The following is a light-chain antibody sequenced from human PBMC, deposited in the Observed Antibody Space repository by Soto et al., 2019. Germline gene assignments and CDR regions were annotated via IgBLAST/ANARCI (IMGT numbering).Light chain of an antibody. CDR1: QDITIW. CDR3: QQYTNTNNPWM. CDR2: DAS. V-gene: IGKV1-5*01. J-gene: IGKJ1*01. Sequence: IQMTQSPSTLSASVGDRVTITCRASQDITIWLAWYQQKPGKAPKVLIYDASTLQSGVPSRFSGSGSGTEFTLIISGLQPDDSATYYCQQYTNTNNPWMFGQGTKVEI.